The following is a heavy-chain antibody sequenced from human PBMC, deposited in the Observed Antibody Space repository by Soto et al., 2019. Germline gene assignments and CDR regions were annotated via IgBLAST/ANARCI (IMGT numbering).Heavy chain of an antibody. Sequence: GGSLRLSCAASGFTFTRYIMNWVRQAPGEGLEWVSSISSTTNYIYYGDSMKGRFTISRDNAKNSLYLEMNSLRAEDTAVYYCARESEDLTSKFDYWGQGTVVTVXS. CDR1: GFTFTRYI. CDR3: ARESEDLTSKFDY. V-gene: IGHV3-21*06. CDR2: ISSTTNYI. J-gene: IGHJ4*02.